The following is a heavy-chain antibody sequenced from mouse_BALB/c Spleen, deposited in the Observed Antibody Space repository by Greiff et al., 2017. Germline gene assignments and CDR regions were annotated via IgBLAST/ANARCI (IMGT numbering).Heavy chain of an antibody. CDR3: ARGTGNYGYFDV. CDR1: GYAFSSYW. D-gene: IGHD2-1*01. Sequence: VKLVESGAELVRPGSSVKISCKASGYAFSSYWMNWVKQRPGQGLEWIGQIYPGDGDTNYNGKFKGKATLTADKSSSTAYMQLSSLTSEDSAVYFCARGTGNYGYFDVWGAGTTVTVSS. CDR2: IYPGDGDT. V-gene: IGHV1-80*01. J-gene: IGHJ1*01.